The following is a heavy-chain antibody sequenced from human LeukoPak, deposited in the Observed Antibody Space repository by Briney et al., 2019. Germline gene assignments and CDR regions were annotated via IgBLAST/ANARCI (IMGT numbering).Heavy chain of an antibody. CDR2: ISAYNGNT. Sequence: ASVKVSCKASGYTFTSYGISWVRQAPGQGLEWMGWISAYNGNTNYAQKLQGRVTMTTDTSTSTAYMELRSLRSDDTAVYYCARDDLLGHYYDSSGYGSVYWGQGTLVTVSS. CDR3: ARDDLLGHYYDSSGYGSVY. J-gene: IGHJ4*02. CDR1: GYTFTSYG. V-gene: IGHV1-18*01. D-gene: IGHD3-22*01.